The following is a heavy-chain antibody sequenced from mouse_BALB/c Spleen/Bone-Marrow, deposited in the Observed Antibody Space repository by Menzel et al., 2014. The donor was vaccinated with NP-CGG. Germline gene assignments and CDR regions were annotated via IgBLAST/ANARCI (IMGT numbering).Heavy chain of an antibody. D-gene: IGHD2-4*01. J-gene: IGHJ3*01. CDR1: GFSLTSYG. CDR2: IWAGGST. CDR3: ASPIYYDYPPFAY. V-gene: IGHV2-9*02. Sequence: VHLVESGPGLVAPSQSLSITCTVSGFSLTSYGVHWVRQPPGKGLEWLGVIWAGGSTNYNSALMSRLSISKDNSKSQVFLKMNSLQTDDTAMYYCASPIYYDYPPFAYWGQGTLVTVSA.